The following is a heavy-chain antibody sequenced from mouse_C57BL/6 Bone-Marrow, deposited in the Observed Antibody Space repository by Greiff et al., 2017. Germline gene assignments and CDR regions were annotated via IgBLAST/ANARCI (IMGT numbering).Heavy chain of an antibody. CDR3: ARAGPQGRSSDY. D-gene: IGHD1-1*01. Sequence: QVQLQQPGAELVKPGASVKMSCKASGYTFTSYWITWVKQRPGQGLEWIGEIYPTGGRTNYNEKFKSKAILTVDTSSNTAYMQLSSLTSDDSAFFYCARAGPQGRSSDYWGQGTTLTVSS. CDR1: GYTFTSYW. V-gene: IGHV1-55*01. CDR2: IYPTGGRT. J-gene: IGHJ2*01.